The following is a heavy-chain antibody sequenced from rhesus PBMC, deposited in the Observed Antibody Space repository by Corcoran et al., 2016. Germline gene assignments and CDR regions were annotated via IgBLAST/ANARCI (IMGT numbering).Heavy chain of an antibody. V-gene: IGHV4-160*01. CDR2: IFGSGGRP. D-gene: IGHD5-12*01. CDR3: ARNPDTFDF. J-gene: IGHJ3*01. CDR1: GGSISSNY. Sequence: QVQLQESGPGLRKPSETLSLTCAVSGGSISSNYWSWIRQPPGKGLEGVGRIFGSGGRPNYNPSLQSLVTISTATSKNQFSLKLSSVTAADTAVYYCARNPDTFDFWGQGLRVTVSS.